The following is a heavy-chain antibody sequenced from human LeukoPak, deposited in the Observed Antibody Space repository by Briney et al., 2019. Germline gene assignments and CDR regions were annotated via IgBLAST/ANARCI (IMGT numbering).Heavy chain of an antibody. CDR1: GGSFSGYY. CDR3: ARVSPAGITFGGPTIY. Sequence: SETLSLTCAVYGGSFSGYYWSWIRQPPGKGLEWIGEINHSGSTNYNSSLKSRVTISVDTSKNQFSLKLSSVTAADTAVYYCARVSPAGITFGGPTIYWGQGTLVTVSS. J-gene: IGHJ4*02. D-gene: IGHD3-16*01. V-gene: IGHV4-34*01. CDR2: INHSGST.